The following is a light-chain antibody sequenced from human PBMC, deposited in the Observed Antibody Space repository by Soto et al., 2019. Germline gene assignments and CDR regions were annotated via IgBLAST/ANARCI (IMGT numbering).Light chain of an antibody. CDR2: DAS. V-gene: IGKV3-20*01. Sequence: EIVLTQSPGTLSLSPGERATLSCRASQSVSSSYLAWYQQKPGQAPRLLLYDASSRATGIPDMFSGSGSGRAFTLTISRLETEDFAVYYCQQSGSSPPKYTFGQGTKLEIK. J-gene: IGKJ2*01. CDR3: QQSGSSPPKYT. CDR1: QSVSSSY.